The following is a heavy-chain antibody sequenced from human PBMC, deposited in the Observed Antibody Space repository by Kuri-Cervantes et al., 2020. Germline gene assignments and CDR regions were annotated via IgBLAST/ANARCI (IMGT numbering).Heavy chain of an antibody. CDR1: GYTFTSYD. Sequence: ASVKVSCKASGYTFTSYDISWVRQATGQGLEWMGWMNPNSGNTGYAQKFQGRVTMTRNTSISTAYMELSSLRSEDTAVYYCARRPIAARYYYYYGMDVWGQGTTVTVSS. D-gene: IGHD6-6*01. CDR3: ARRPIAARYYYYYGMDV. V-gene: IGHV1-8*01. CDR2: MNPNSGNT. J-gene: IGHJ6*02.